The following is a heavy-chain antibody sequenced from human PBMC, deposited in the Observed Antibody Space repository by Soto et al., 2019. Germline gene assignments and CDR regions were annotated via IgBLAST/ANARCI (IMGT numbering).Heavy chain of an antibody. CDR3: ARDSIAVAGKGVDY. Sequence: TLSLTCTVSGGSISSSSYYWGWIRQPPGKGLEWIGSIYYSGSTYYNPSLKSRVTISVDTSKNQFSLKLSSVTAADTAVYYCARDSIAVAGKGVDYWGQGTLVTVSS. V-gene: IGHV4-39*07. CDR1: GGSISSSSYY. D-gene: IGHD6-19*01. J-gene: IGHJ4*02. CDR2: IYYSGST.